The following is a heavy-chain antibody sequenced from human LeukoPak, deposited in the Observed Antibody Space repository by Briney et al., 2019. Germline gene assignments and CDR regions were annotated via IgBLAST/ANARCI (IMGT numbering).Heavy chain of an antibody. Sequence: ASVKVSCKASGYTFTGYYMHWVRQAPGQGLEWMGWINPNSGGTNYAQKFQGRVTMTRDTSISTAYMELSRLRSDDTAVYYCARSRSGRIRLDYWGQGTLVTVSS. J-gene: IGHJ4*02. CDR1: GYTFTGYY. D-gene: IGHD1-26*01. CDR3: ARSRSGRIRLDY. CDR2: INPNSGGT. V-gene: IGHV1-2*02.